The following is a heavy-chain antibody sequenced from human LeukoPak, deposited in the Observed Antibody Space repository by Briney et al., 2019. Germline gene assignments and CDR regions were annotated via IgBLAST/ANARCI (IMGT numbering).Heavy chain of an antibody. J-gene: IGHJ3*02. CDR2: INSYGGNT. CDR3: ARESFCSGGSCYSGRAFDI. D-gene: IGHD2-15*01. Sequence: GGSLRLSCAASVFTFSSYWMHWGRQAPGKGLVWVSRINSYGGNTFYADSVKGRFTISRDNAKNTLYLQMNSLRAEDTAVYYCARESFCSGGSCYSGRAFDIWGQGTMVTVSS. CDR1: VFTFSSYW. V-gene: IGHV3-74*01.